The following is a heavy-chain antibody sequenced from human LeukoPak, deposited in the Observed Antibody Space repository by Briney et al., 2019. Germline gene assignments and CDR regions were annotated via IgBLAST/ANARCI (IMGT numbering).Heavy chain of an antibody. V-gene: IGHV4-4*07. CDR3: ARSNIVVAGLFWFDP. CDR1: GGSISSYY. Sequence: SETLSLTCTVSGGSISSYYWSWIRQPAGKGLEWIGRIYTSGSTNYNPSLKSRVTMSVDTSKNQFSLKLSSVTAADTAVYYCARSNIVVAGLFWFDPWGQGTLVTVSS. CDR2: IYTSGST. D-gene: IGHD6-19*01. J-gene: IGHJ5*02.